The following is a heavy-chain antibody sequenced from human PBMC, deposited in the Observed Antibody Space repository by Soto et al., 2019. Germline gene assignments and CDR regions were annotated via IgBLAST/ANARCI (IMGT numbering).Heavy chain of an antibody. CDR1: GYTFIGYY. V-gene: IGHV1-2*02. CDR2: INPNSGDT. Sequence: VPVKVSGKASGYTFIGYYMHWVRQAPGQGLEWMGWINPNSGDTNYAQKFQGRVTMTRDTSISTAYTELSRLRFDDTAVYYCARARTNYYNTSDYDFWGQGTLVTVS. J-gene: IGHJ4*02. CDR3: ARARTNYYNTSDYDF. D-gene: IGHD3-22*01.